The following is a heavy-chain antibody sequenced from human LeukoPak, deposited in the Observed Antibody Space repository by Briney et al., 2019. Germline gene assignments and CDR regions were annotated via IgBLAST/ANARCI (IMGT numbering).Heavy chain of an antibody. Sequence: GGSLRLSCAASGFTFSSYGMHWVRQAPGKGLEWVAVIWYDGSNKYYADSVKGRFTISRDNSKNTLYLQMNSLRAEDTAVYYCVRDFSTVTTAYLHHWGQGTLLTVSS. J-gene: IGHJ1*01. CDR3: VRDFSTVTTAYLHH. D-gene: IGHD4-17*01. V-gene: IGHV3-33*01. CDR1: GFTFSSYG. CDR2: IWYDGSNK.